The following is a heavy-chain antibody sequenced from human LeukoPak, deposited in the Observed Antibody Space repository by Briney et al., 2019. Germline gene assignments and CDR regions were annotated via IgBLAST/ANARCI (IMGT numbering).Heavy chain of an antibody. Sequence: SETLSLTCTVSGGSISSYYWSWIRQPPGKGLEWIGYIYYSGSTNYNPSLKSRVTISVDTSKNQFSLKLSSVTAADTAVYYCVRGNYCSGGSCYHYYYYYMDVWGKGTTVTVSS. CDR3: VRGNYCSGGSCYHYYYYYMDV. J-gene: IGHJ6*03. CDR2: IYYSGST. V-gene: IGHV4-59*12. CDR1: GGSISSYY. D-gene: IGHD2-15*01.